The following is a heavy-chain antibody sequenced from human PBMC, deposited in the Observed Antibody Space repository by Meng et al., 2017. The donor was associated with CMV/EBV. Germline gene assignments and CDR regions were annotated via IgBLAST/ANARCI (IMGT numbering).Heavy chain of an antibody. CDR1: GGSYSGYY. V-gene: IGHV4-34*01. Sequence: AHLAPWSERLLKPSRTLAPICSVYGGSYSGYYWIWHRQPPGKGLEWIGEINHSGSINYNPYLKSRVTISVDTSKNQISLKLSSVTAADTAVYYCARGGNWFDPWGQGTLVTVSS. CDR3: ARGGNWFDP. J-gene: IGHJ5*02. CDR2: INHSGSI.